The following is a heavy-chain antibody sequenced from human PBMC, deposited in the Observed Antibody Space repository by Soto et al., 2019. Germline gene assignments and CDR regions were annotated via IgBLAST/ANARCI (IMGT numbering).Heavy chain of an antibody. CDR3: ASYIYGQGFQA. D-gene: IGHD3-3*02. Sequence: QVQLVQPGAEVRKPGASVKVSCKASGDIFTNFDFNWVRQATGQGLEWIGWMRANSGDTGHDQKFQGRVRMKRDTSMSTAYMELSSMRAEDTAVYYCASYIYGQGFQAWGQGTLVFVSS. V-gene: IGHV1-8*01. CDR2: MRANSGDT. CDR1: GDIFTNFD. J-gene: IGHJ5*02.